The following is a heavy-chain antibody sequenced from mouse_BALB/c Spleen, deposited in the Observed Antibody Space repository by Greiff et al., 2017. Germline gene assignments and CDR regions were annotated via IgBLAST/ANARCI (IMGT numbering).Heavy chain of an antibody. CDR1: GFTFSSYG. V-gene: IGHV5-6*01. CDR2: ISSGGSYT. CDR3: ARHSPITTVVPYYFDY. J-gene: IGHJ2*01. Sequence: EVQRVESGGDLVKPGGSLKLSCAASGFTFSSYGMSWVRQTPDKRLEWVATISSGGSYTYYPDSVKGRFTISRDNAKNTLYLQMSSLKSEDTAMYYCARHSPITTVVPYYFDYWGQGTTLTVSS. D-gene: IGHD1-1*01.